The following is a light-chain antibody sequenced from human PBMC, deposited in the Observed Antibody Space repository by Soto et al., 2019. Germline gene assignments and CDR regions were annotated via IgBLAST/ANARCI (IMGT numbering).Light chain of an antibody. CDR3: QQSYSSVT. CDR1: QSISNY. V-gene: IGKV1-39*01. J-gene: IGKJ1*01. Sequence: DIQMTQSPSSLSASVGDRVTITCRTSQSISNYLNWYQQKPGKAPRLLISAASTLQSGVPSRFSGRGSGTDFSLTISSLRPEDGATYYCQQSYSSVTFGQGTKMEIK. CDR2: AAS.